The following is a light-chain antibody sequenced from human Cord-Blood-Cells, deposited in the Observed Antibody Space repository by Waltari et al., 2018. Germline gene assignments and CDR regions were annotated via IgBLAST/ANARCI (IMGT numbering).Light chain of an antibody. CDR1: SSDVGRYNL. Sequence: QSALTQPASVSGYPGQSITISCIGTSSDVGRYNLVSWYQQHPGKAPKLMIYEGSKRPSGVSNRFSGSKSGNTASLTISGLQAEDEADYYCCSYAGSSTFYVFGTGTKVTVL. CDR2: EGS. J-gene: IGLJ1*01. V-gene: IGLV2-23*01. CDR3: CSYAGSSTFYV.